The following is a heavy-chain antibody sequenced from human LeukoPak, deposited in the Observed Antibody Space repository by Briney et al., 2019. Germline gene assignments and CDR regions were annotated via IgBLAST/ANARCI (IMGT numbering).Heavy chain of an antibody. Sequence: GGSLRLSCAASGFTFSSYGMNWVRQAPGKGLEWVSSISSSSSYIYYADSVKGRFTISRDNAKNSLYLQMNSLRAEDTTVYYCARGVVVAATPWDDAFDIWGQGTMVTVSS. J-gene: IGHJ3*02. CDR1: GFTFSSYG. CDR3: ARGVVVAATPWDDAFDI. CDR2: ISSSSSYI. V-gene: IGHV3-21*03. D-gene: IGHD2-15*01.